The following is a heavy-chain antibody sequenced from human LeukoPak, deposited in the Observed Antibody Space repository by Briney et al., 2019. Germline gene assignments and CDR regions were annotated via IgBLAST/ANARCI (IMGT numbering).Heavy chain of an antibody. V-gene: IGHV3-21*01. CDR1: GFTFSSYS. CDR3: ARDRSGGSCYYSMAFDY. D-gene: IGHD2-15*01. J-gene: IGHJ4*02. Sequence: GGSLRLSCAASGFTFSSYSMNWVRQAPGKGLEWVSSISSSSSYIYYADSVKGRFTISRDNAKNSLYLQMNSLRAEDTAVYYCARDRSGGSCYYSMAFDYWGQGTLVTVSS. CDR2: ISSSSSYI.